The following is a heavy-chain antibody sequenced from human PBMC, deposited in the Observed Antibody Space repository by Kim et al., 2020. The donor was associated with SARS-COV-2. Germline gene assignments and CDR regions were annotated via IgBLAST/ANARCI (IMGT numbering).Heavy chain of an antibody. CDR1: GGSISSGDYY. CDR3: ARAVPTMTTMTTGSDWFDP. J-gene: IGHJ5*02. Sequence: SETLSLTCTVSGGSISSGDYYWSWIRQPPGKGLEWLGYIYYSGSTYYNPSPKSRVTISVDTSKNQFSLRLSSVTAADTAVYYCARAVPTMTTMTTGSDWFDPWGQGTLVTVSS. D-gene: IGHD4-17*01. CDR2: IYYSGST. V-gene: IGHV4-30-4*01.